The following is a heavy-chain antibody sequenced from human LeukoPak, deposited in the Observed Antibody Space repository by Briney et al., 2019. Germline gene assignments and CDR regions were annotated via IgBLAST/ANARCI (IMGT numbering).Heavy chain of an antibody. CDR2: INPNSGGT. D-gene: IGHD2-8*01. CDR1: GYTFTGYY. CDR3: ARDGCGANDVWDY. Sequence: ASAKVSCKASGYTFTGYYIHWVRQAPGQGLEWMGRINPNSGGTNYAQKFQGRVTMTRDTSISTAYMELSRLRSDDTAVYYCARDGCGANDVWDYWAQGTLVTVSS. V-gene: IGHV1-2*06. J-gene: IGHJ4*02.